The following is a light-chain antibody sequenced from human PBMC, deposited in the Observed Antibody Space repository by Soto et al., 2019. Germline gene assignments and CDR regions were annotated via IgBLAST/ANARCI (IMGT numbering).Light chain of an antibody. Sequence: DIHITQSPSTLSASVGDRVTITCRASQSISSWLAWYQQKPGKAPKLLIYDASSLESGVPSRFSGSGSGTEFTLTISSLQPDDFATYYCQQYNSFTWKFGQGTK. CDR2: DAS. CDR1: QSISSW. J-gene: IGKJ1*01. V-gene: IGKV1-5*01. CDR3: QQYNSFTWK.